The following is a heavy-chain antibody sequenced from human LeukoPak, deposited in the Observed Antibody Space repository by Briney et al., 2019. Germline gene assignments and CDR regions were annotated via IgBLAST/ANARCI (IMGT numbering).Heavy chain of an antibody. CDR3: VRDRGSYRPIDY. CDR1: GFTFSSSW. Sequence: PGGSLRLSCAASGFTFSSSWMSGVRQAPGKGLEWVSAISGSGGSTYYADSVKGRFTISRDNSKNTLYLQMNSLRVEDTAIYYCVRDRGSYRPIDYWGQGTLVTVSS. D-gene: IGHD1-26*01. CDR2: ISGSGGST. V-gene: IGHV3-23*01. J-gene: IGHJ4*02.